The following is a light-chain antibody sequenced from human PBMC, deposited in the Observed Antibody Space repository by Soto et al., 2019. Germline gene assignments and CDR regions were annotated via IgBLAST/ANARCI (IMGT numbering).Light chain of an antibody. CDR2: DAS. CDR1: QDITNY. CDR3: QQYDDIPPT. V-gene: IGKV1-33*01. J-gene: IGKJ5*01. Sequence: DIQMTQSPSSLTASVGDSVTITCQASQDITNYLNWYRQKPGKAPKLLIYDASNLEPGVPSRFSGRGSGADFTFSISSLQPEDIATYYCQQYDDIPPTFGQGTRLEIK.